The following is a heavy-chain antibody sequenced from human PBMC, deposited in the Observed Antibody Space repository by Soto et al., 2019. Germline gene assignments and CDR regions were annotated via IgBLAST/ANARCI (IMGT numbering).Heavy chain of an antibody. CDR3: ARGRDYSGSGSYYIHDY. Sequence: ASVKVSCKASGYTFTRYDINWVRQATGQGLEWMGWMNPNSGNRGYAQKFQGRVTMTRNTSITTAYMELSSLRSEDTTVYYCARGRDYSGSGSYYIHDYWGQGTLVTVSS. J-gene: IGHJ4*02. D-gene: IGHD3-10*01. CDR1: GYTFTRYD. V-gene: IGHV1-8*01. CDR2: MNPNSGNR.